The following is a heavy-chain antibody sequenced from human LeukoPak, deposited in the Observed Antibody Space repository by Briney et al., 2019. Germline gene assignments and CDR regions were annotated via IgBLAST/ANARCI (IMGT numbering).Heavy chain of an antibody. V-gene: IGHV3-23*01. J-gene: IGHJ4*02. CDR1: GFTFSSYA. CDR3: TRSISD. Sequence: GGSLRLSCATSGFTFSSYAMSWVRQAPGKGLEWVSGIGASGGSTYYADSVKGRFTISRDNAKNSLYLQMNSLGAEDTAIYYCTRSISDWGQGILVTVSS. CDR2: IGASGGST.